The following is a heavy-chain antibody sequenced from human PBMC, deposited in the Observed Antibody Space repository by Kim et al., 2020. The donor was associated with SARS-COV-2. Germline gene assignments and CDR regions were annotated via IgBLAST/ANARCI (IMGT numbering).Heavy chain of an antibody. CDR2: IYYSGST. Sequence: SETLSLTCTVSGGSISSGGYYWSWIRQHPGKGLEWIGYIYYSGSTYYNPSLKSRVTISVDTSKNQFSLKLSSVTAADTAVYYCARDRRVGATTTLDYWGQGTLVTVSS. CDR1: GGSISSGGYY. D-gene: IGHD1-26*01. CDR3: ARDRRVGATTTLDY. V-gene: IGHV4-31*03. J-gene: IGHJ4*02.